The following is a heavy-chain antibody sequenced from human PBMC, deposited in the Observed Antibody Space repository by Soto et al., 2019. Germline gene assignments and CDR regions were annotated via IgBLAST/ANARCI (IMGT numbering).Heavy chain of an antibody. CDR3: ARDPGNWNDGSHYYYYGIDV. CDR2: IIPIFGTA. CDR1: GGTFSSYA. V-gene: IGHV1-69*06. J-gene: IGHJ6*02. Sequence: SVKVSCKASGGTFSSYAISWVRQAPGQGLEWMGGIIPIFGTANYAQKFQGRVTITADKSTSTAYMELSSLRSEDTAVYYCARDPGNWNDGSHYYYYGIDVWGQGPTVTVYS. D-gene: IGHD1-1*01.